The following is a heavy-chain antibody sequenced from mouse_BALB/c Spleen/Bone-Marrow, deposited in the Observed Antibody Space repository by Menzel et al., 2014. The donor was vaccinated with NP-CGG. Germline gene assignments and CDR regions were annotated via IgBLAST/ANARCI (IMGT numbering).Heavy chain of an antibody. CDR2: IHPGDGST. J-gene: IGHJ2*01. Sequence: QVQLQQSGPELVKPGASVKMSCKASGYTFTSYYIHWVKQRPGQGLEWIGWIHPGDGSTKYNEKFKGKTTLTADKSSSTAYMLLSSLTSEDSAIYFCARGELPYYFDYWGQGTTLTVSS. CDR3: ARGELPYYFDY. CDR1: GYTFTSYY. V-gene: IGHV1S56*01.